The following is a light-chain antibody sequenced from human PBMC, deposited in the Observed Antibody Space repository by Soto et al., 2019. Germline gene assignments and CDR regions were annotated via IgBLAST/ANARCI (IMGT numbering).Light chain of an antibody. V-gene: IGLV1-40*01. CDR1: SSNIGAGYD. Sequence: QSVLTQPPSVSGAPGQRVTISCTESSSNIGAGYDVHWYQQLPGTAPKLLIYGNSNRPSGVPDRFSGSKSGTLASLAITGLQAEDEADYYCQSYDSSLSGGVFGGGTKLTVL. CDR2: GNS. CDR3: QSYDSSLSGGV. J-gene: IGLJ3*02.